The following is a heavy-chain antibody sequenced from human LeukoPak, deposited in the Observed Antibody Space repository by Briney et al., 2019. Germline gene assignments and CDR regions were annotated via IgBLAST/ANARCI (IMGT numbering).Heavy chain of an antibody. CDR2: IIPILGIA. CDR3: ARPFYDILTGYYAEYFQH. D-gene: IGHD3-9*01. CDR1: GGTFSSYA. Sequence: ASVKVSCKAYGGTFSSYAISWVRQAPGQGLEWMGRIIPILGIANYAQKFQGRVTITADKSTSTAYMELSSLRSEDTAVYYCARPFYDILTGYYAEYFQHWGQGTLVTVSS. V-gene: IGHV1-69*04. J-gene: IGHJ1*01.